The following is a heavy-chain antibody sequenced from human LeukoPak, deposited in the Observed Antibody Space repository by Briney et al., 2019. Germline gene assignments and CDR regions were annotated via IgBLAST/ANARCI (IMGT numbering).Heavy chain of an antibody. CDR1: GGSISSGGYY. V-gene: IGHV4-31*03. D-gene: IGHD3-3*01. Sequence: NTSETLSLTCTVSGGSISSGGYYWSWIRQHPGKGLEWIGYIYYSGSTYYNPSLKSRVTISVDTSKNQSSLKLSSVTAADTAVYYCARTPRITIFGVVIPEHFDYWGQGTLVTVSS. CDR3: ARTPRITIFGVVIPEHFDY. CDR2: IYYSGST. J-gene: IGHJ4*02.